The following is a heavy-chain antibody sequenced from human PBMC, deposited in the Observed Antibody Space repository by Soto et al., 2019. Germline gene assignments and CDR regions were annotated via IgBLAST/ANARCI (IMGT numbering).Heavy chain of an antibody. CDR3: ARDLRRITMIVVARSAFDI. D-gene: IGHD3-22*01. Sequence: ASVKVSCKASGYTFTSYGISWVRQAPGQGLEWMGWISAYNGNTNYAQKLQGRVTMTTDTSTSTAYMELSRLRSDDTAVYYCARDLRRITMIVVARSAFDIWGQGTMVTVSS. CDR2: ISAYNGNT. J-gene: IGHJ3*02. V-gene: IGHV1-18*01. CDR1: GYTFTSYG.